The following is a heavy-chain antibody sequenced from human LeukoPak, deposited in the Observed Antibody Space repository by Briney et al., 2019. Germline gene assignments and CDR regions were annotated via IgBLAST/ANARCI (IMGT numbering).Heavy chain of an antibody. V-gene: IGHV4-59*08. CDR1: GGSISSYY. Sequence: SETLSLTCTVSGGSISSYYWSWIRQPPGKGLEWIGYIYYSGSTNYNPSLKSRVTISVDTSKNQFSLKLSSVTAADTAVYYCARRLHFDYWGQGTLVTVSS. CDR3: ARRLHFDY. J-gene: IGHJ4*02. CDR2: IYYSGST.